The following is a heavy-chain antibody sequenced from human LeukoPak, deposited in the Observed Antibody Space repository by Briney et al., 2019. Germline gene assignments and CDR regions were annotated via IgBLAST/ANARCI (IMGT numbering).Heavy chain of an antibody. J-gene: IGHJ4*02. CDR1: GGSISSSNW. Sequence: SETLSLTCAVSGGSISSSNWWSWVRQPPGKGLEWIGEIYHSGSTNYNPSLKSRVTISVDTSKNQFSLKLSSVTAADTAVYYCATTDLYSSGWLPEPFDYWGQGTLVTVSS. CDR3: ATTDLYSSGWLPEPFDY. CDR2: IYHSGST. D-gene: IGHD6-19*01. V-gene: IGHV4-4*02.